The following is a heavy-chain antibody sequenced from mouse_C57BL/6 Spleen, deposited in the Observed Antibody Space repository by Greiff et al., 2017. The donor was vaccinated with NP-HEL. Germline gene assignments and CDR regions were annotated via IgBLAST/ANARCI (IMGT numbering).Heavy chain of an antibody. J-gene: IGHJ4*01. D-gene: IGHD2-1*01. CDR2: INPYNGDT. Sequence: VQLKESGPELVKPGDSVKISCKASGYSFTGYFMNWVMQSHGKSLEWIGRINPYNGDTFYNQKFKGKATLTVDKSSSTAHMELRSLTSEDSAVYYCARDYYGNPYAMDYWGQGTSVTVSS. CDR3: ARDYYGNPYAMDY. CDR1: GYSFTGYF. V-gene: IGHV1-20*01.